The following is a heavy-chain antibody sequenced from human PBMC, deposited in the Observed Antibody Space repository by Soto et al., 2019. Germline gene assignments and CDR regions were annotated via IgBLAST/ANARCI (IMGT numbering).Heavy chain of an antibody. Sequence: SETLSLTCVVSGGSLSDYFWSWIRQPPGVALEWIGEINHLGSINYNPSLKSRVTISVDTSKNQFSLKLSSVTAADTAVYYCARLREYYDSSGYSPNFDYWGQGTLVTVSS. CDR1: GGSLSDYF. J-gene: IGHJ4*02. V-gene: IGHV4-34*01. CDR2: INHLGSI. CDR3: ARLREYYDSSGYSPNFDY. D-gene: IGHD3-22*01.